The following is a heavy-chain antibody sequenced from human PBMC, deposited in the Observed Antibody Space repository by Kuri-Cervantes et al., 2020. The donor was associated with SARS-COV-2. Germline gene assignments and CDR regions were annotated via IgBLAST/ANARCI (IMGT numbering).Heavy chain of an antibody. J-gene: IGHJ5*02. Sequence: ASVKVSCKASGYTFTSYDINWVRQATGQGLEWMGWMNPNSGNTGYAQKFQGRVTITRNTSISTAYMELSSLRSEDTAVYYCTRGRYSSSYWLDPWGQGTLVTVSS. V-gene: IGHV1-8*03. CDR3: TRGRYSSSYWLDP. CDR2: MNPNSGNT. D-gene: IGHD6-6*01. CDR1: GYTFTSYD.